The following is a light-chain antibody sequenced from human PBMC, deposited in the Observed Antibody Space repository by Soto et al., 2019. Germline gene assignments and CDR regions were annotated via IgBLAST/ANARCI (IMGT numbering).Light chain of an antibody. CDR2: DVS. J-gene: IGLJ2*01. CDR3: SSYTSSTTVV. Sequence: QSALTQPASVSGSPGQSITISCTGTSSDVGGYDYISWYQQHPGKAPKLMIYDVSNRPSGVSNRVSGSKSGNTASLTIAGLNAEDEADYYCSSYTSSTTVVFGGGTKLTVL. V-gene: IGLV2-14*01. CDR1: SSDVGGYDY.